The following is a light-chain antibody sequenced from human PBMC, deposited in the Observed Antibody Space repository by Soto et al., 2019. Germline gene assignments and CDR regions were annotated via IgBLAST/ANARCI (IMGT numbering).Light chain of an antibody. CDR2: GAS. Sequence: EIVLTHSPGTLALSPCEGATLSFSASQSVSSSYLAWYQQKPGQAPRLLIYGASSRATGIPDRFSGSGSGTDFTLTISRLEPEDFAVYYCQQYGRSPSTFGGGTKVDI. CDR3: QQYGRSPST. CDR1: QSVSSSY. V-gene: IGKV3-20*01. J-gene: IGKJ4*01.